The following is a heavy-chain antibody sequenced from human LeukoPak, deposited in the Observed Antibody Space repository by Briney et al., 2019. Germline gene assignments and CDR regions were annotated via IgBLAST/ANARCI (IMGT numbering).Heavy chain of an antibody. J-gene: IGHJ3*01. Sequence: PGGSLRLSCAASGFTFSSYGMHWVRQAPGKGLVWVSRINSDGSSTRYADSVKGRFTISRDNSKNTLYLQMNSLRADDTAVYYCAKDDVYRGYCSSTSCVNDPFDVWGQGTMVTVSS. V-gene: IGHV3-74*01. D-gene: IGHD2-2*01. CDR2: INSDGSST. CDR1: GFTFSSYG. CDR3: AKDDVYRGYCSSTSCVNDPFDV.